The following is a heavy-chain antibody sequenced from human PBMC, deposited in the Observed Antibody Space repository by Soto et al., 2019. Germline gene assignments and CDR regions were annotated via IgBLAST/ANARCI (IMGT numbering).Heavy chain of an antibody. D-gene: IGHD6-13*01. Sequence: QVQLVQSGAEVKKPGSSVKVSCKASGVTFSSYAISWVRQAPGQGLEWMGGIIPIFGTANYAQKFQGRVTITADESKSTADMELSSLRSEETAVYYCAIVVQVVKSFNYWYFDLWGRGTLVTVSS. V-gene: IGHV1-69*12. CDR2: IIPIFGTA. J-gene: IGHJ2*01. CDR1: GVTFSSYA. CDR3: AIVVQVVKSFNYWYFDL.